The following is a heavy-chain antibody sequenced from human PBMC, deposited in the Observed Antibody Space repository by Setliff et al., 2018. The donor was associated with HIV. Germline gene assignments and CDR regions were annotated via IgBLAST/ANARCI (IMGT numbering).Heavy chain of an antibody. CDR2: INPNNGDT. V-gene: IGHV1-2*06. D-gene: IGHD6-19*01. CDR3: ARDRWVWGGSDSGYYYYFMDV. J-gene: IGHJ6*03. Sequence: GASVKVSCKASGYIFTGYYIHWVRQAPGQGLEWMGRINPNNGDTNSAQKFRGRVTMTRDTSISTAYMELSRLRSDDTAVYYCARDRWVWGGSDSGYYYYFMDVWGKGTTVTVSS. CDR1: GYIFTGYY.